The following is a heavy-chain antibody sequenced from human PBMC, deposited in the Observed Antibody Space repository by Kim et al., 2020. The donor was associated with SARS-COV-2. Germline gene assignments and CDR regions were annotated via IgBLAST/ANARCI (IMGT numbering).Heavy chain of an antibody. J-gene: IGHJ4*02. CDR2: ITIRSTYI. CDR3: TRLGVYGSDSIITFDY. CDR1: GFSFGRYT. Sequence: GGSLRLSCEASGFSFGRYTMNWVRQAPGKGLEWVSSITIRSTYIYYAESVEGRFTVSRDNDKNSLYLQMVNLGAEDTALYFCTRLGVYGSDSIITFDYWGQGSLVTVSS. D-gene: IGHD5-12*01. V-gene: IGHV3-21*01.